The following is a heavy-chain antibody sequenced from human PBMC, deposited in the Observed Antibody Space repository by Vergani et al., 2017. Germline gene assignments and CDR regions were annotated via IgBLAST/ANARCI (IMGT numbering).Heavy chain of an antibody. CDR1: GFTFNQYG. CDR2: TWYDGNNK. V-gene: IGHV3-33*01. J-gene: IGHJ5*02. D-gene: IGHD1-14*01. CDR3: ARDLRLLYNRVDP. Sequence: QVQLVESGGGVVQPGRSLRLSCAASGFTFNQYGMHWVRQAPGKGLEWVAVTWYDGNNKQYADSVKGRFTISRANSKSTMYLQMNSLRDEDTGVYYCARDLRLLYNRVDPWGQGTLVTVSS.